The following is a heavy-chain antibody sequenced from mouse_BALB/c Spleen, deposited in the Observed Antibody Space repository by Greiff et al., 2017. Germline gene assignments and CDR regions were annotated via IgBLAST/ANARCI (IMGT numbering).Heavy chain of an antibody. V-gene: IGHV5-4*02. Sequence: EVKLVESGGGLVKPGGSLKLSCAASGFTFSDYYMYWVRQTPEKRLEWVATISDGGSYTYYPDSVKGRFTISRDNAKNNLYLQMSSLKSEDTAMYYCARDPPVTTVVEDWFAYWGQGTLVTVSA. CDR3: ARDPPVTTVVEDWFAY. J-gene: IGHJ3*01. D-gene: IGHD1-1*01. CDR1: GFTFSDYY. CDR2: ISDGGSYT.